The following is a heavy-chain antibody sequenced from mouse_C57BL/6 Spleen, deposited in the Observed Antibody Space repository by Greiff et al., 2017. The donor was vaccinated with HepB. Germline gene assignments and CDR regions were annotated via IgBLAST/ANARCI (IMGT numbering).Heavy chain of an antibody. J-gene: IGHJ2*01. Sequence: VQLQQSGTVLARPGASVEMSCKTSGYTFTSYWMHWVKQRPGQGLEWIVAIYPGNSDTSYNQKFKGKAKMTAVTSASTAYMELSSLTNEDSAVYYCTRYGNWVFDYWGQGTTLTVSS. CDR3: TRYGNWVFDY. V-gene: IGHV1-5*01. CDR1: GYTFTSYW. D-gene: IGHD2-1*01. CDR2: IYPGNSDT.